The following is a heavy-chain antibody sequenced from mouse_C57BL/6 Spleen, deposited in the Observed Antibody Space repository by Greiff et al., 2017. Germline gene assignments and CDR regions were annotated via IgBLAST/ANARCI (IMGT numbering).Heavy chain of an antibody. V-gene: IGHV2-9-1*01. Sequence: VQLQQSGPGLVAPSQSLSITCTVSGFSLTSYAISWVRQPPGKGLEWLGVIWTGGGTNYNSALQSRLSISKDNSKSQVFLKMNSLQTDDTARYYCARSDGPTTRWYFDVWGTGTTVTVSS. CDR1: GFSLTSYA. J-gene: IGHJ1*03. CDR2: IWTGGGT. CDR3: ARSDGPTTRWYFDV. D-gene: IGHD2-3*01.